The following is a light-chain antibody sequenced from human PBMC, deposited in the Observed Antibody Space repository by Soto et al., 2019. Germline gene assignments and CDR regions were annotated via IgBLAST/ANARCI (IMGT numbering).Light chain of an antibody. Sequence: QSVLTQPASVSESPGQSITISCTGNNNDVGNYKLVSWFQHHLGKAPKLIIYEGTKRPSGVSNRFSASQSGNTASLTISGLQAEDEADYYCYSYAGTSTWVFGGGTKLTVL. V-gene: IGLV2-23*01. CDR3: YSYAGTSTWV. CDR1: NNDVGNYKL. J-gene: IGLJ3*02. CDR2: EGT.